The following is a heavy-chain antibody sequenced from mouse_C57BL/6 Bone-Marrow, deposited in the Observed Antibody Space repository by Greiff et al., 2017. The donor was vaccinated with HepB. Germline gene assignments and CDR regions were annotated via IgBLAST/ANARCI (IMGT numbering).Heavy chain of an antibody. V-gene: IGHV1-82*01. J-gene: IGHJ1*03. CDR1: GYAFSSSW. D-gene: IGHD1-1*01. CDR2: IYPGDGDT. CDR3: ARKDYYGSRWYFDV. Sequence: QVQLQQSGPELVKPGASVKISCKASGYAFSSSWMNWVKQRPGKGLEWIGRIYPGDGDTNYNGKFKGKATLTADKSSSTAYMQLSSLTSEDSAVYFCARKDYYGSRWYFDVWGTGTTVTVSS.